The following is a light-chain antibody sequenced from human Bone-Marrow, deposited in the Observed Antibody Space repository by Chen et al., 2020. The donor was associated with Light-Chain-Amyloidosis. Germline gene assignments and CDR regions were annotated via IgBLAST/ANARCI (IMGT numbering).Light chain of an antibody. J-gene: IGKJ1*01. CDR2: DAS. Sequence: ILLTQSPGTLSLSPGERATLSCRASQSVASDYVAWYQQKPGPAPRLLIYDASSRAPGIPDRFSGSESEIDFTLTISRVEPEDFAVYYCQQYGSSPVTFGQGTKVEIK. V-gene: IGKV3-20*01. CDR3: QQYGSSPVT. CDR1: QSVASDY.